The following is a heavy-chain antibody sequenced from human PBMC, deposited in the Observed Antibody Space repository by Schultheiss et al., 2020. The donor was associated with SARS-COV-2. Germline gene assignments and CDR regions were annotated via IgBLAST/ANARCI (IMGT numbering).Heavy chain of an antibody. CDR1: GFTFSSYS. D-gene: IGHD6-13*01. V-gene: IGHV3-48*04. CDR2: ISSSSSTI. Sequence: GESLKISCAASGFTFSSYSMNWVRQAPGKGLEWVSYISSSSSTIYYADSVKGRFTISRDNAKNSLYLQMNSLRAEDTALYYCAKATAAGTHWGQGTLVTVSS. J-gene: IGHJ4*02. CDR3: AKATAAGTH.